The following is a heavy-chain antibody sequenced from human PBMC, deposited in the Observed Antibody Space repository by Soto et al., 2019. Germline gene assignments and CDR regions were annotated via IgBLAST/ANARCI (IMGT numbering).Heavy chain of an antibody. D-gene: IGHD3-9*01. CDR2: ISAYNGNT. CDR1: GYTFTSYG. Sequence: WASVKVSCKASGYTFTSYGISWVRQAPGQGLEWMGWISAYNGNTNYAQKLQGRVSMTTDTSTSTAYMELRSLRSDDTAVYYCARDLAATYYDILPGDYGKDVWGQGTTVTVS. V-gene: IGHV1-18*04. CDR3: ARDLAATYYDILPGDYGKDV. J-gene: IGHJ6*02.